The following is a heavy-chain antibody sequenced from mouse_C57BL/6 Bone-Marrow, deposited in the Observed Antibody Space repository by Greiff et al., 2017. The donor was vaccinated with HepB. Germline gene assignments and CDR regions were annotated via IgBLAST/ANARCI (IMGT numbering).Heavy chain of an antibody. CDR3: ARDYGSSLFDY. CDR1: GFTFSSYG. Sequence: DVMLVESGGDLVKPGGSLKLSCAASGFTFSSYGMSWVRQTPDKRLEWVATISSGGSYTYYPDSVKGRFTISRDNAKNTLYLQMSSLKSEDTAMYYCARDYGSSLFDYWGQGTTLTVSS. D-gene: IGHD1-1*01. CDR2: ISSGGSYT. J-gene: IGHJ2*01. V-gene: IGHV5-6*02.